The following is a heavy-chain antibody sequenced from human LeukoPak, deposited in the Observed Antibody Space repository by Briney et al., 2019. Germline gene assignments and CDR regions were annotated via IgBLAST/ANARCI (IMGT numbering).Heavy chain of an antibody. J-gene: IGHJ4*02. CDR1: GYTFTSYG. V-gene: IGHV1-18*01. CDR2: ISAYNGNT. D-gene: IGHD3-22*01. CDR3: ARDADYYDSSGYFYYFDY. Sequence: GASVKVSCKASGYTFTSYGISWVRQAPGQGLEWMGWISAYNGNTNYAQKLQGRVTMTTDTSTSTAYMELRSLRPDDTAVYYCARDADYYDSSGYFYYFDYWGQGTLVTVSS.